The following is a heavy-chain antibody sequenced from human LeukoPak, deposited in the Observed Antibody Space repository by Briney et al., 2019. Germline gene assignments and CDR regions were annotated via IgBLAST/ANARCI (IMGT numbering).Heavy chain of an antibody. CDR2: ISGSGGST. V-gene: IGHV3-23*01. D-gene: IGHD1-14*01. Sequence: GGSLRLSCAASGFTFDNYAMSWVRQAPGKGLEWVSAISGSGGSTYYADSVKGRFTISRDNSKNTLYLQMNSLRAEDTAVYYCARDHSGTFDYWGQGTLVTVSS. CDR3: ARDHSGTFDY. J-gene: IGHJ4*02. CDR1: GFTFDNYA.